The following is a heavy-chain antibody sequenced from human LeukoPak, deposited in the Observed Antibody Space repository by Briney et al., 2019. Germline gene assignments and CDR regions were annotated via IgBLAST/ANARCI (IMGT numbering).Heavy chain of an antibody. CDR3: GRGWNYIDY. Sequence: SQTLSLTCDISGDSVSRNSATWNWIRQSPSRGLECLGRTYYRSKWYNDYAASVQSRITINADTSKNQISLQLSSVTPEDTAVYYCGRGWNYIDYWGQGTLVTVSS. CDR2: TYYRSKWYN. D-gene: IGHD1-1*01. J-gene: IGHJ4*02. V-gene: IGHV6-1*01. CDR1: GDSVSRNSAT.